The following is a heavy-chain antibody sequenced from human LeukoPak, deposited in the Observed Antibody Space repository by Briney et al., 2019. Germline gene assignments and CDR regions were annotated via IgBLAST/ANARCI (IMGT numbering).Heavy chain of an antibody. CDR2: IKEDGSEK. CDR3: ARKYSGYDYGY. D-gene: IGHD5-12*01. V-gene: IGHV3-7*04. J-gene: IGHJ4*02. CDR1: GFTFSSYW. Sequence: GGSLRLSCAASGFTFSSYWMSWVRQAPGKGLEWVANIKEDGSEKNYVDSVKGRFTISRDNAKNSLYLQMNSPRVEDTAVYYCARKYSGYDYGYWGQGTLVTVSS.